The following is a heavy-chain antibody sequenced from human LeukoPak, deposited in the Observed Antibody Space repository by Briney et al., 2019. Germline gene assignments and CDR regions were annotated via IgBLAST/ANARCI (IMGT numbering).Heavy chain of an antibody. CDR1: GGTFSSYA. Sequence: SVKVSCKASGGTFSSYAISWVRQAPGQGLEWMGRIIPIFGTANYAQKFQGRVTITTDESTSTAYMELSSLRSEDTAVYYCARDRPHTVTPFLGAFDIWGQGRMVTVSS. CDR2: IIPIFGTA. J-gene: IGHJ3*02. CDR3: ARDRPHTVTPFLGAFDI. V-gene: IGHV1-69*05. D-gene: IGHD4-17*01.